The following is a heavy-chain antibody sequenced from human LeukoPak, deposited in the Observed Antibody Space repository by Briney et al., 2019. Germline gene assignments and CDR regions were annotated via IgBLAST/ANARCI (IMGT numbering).Heavy chain of an antibody. Sequence: ASVKVSCKASGDTFSSYAISWVRQAPGQGLEWMGGIIPIFGTANYAQKFQGRVTITADESTSTAYMELSSLRSEDTAVYYCARVPYYYDSSGYYSRFDPWGQGTLVTVSS. D-gene: IGHD3-22*01. J-gene: IGHJ5*02. CDR2: IIPIFGTA. CDR3: ARVPYYYDSSGYYSRFDP. CDR1: GDTFSSYA. V-gene: IGHV1-69*13.